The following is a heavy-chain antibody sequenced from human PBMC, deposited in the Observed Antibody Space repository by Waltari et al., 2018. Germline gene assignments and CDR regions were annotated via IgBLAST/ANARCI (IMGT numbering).Heavy chain of an antibody. Sequence: EVQLVQSGAEVKKPGESLKISCKGSGYSFTSYWIGWVRPMPGKGLEWMGIIYPGDSDTRYSPSFQGQVTISADKSISTAYLQWSSLKASDTAMYYCAREGDSNYFHYYYGMDVWGQGTTVTVSS. CDR1: GYSFTSYW. V-gene: IGHV5-51*01. J-gene: IGHJ6*02. CDR3: AREGDSNYFHYYYGMDV. D-gene: IGHD4-4*01. CDR2: IYPGDSDT.